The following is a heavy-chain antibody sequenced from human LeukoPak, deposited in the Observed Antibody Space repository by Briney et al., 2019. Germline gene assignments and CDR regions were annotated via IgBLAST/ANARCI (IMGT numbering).Heavy chain of an antibody. J-gene: IGHJ4*02. CDR2: INPNSGGT. Sequence: ASVKVSCKASGYTFTGYYMHWVRQAPGQGLKWMGWINPNSGGTNYAQKFQGRVTMTRDTSISTAYMELSRLRSDDTAVYYCARDREQLVALDYWGQGTLVTVSS. CDR3: ARDREQLVALDY. CDR1: GYTFTGYY. D-gene: IGHD6-6*01. V-gene: IGHV1-2*02.